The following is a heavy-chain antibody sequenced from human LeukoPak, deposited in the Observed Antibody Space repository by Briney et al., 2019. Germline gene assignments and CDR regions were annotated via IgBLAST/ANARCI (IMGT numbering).Heavy chain of an antibody. CDR1: GFIVSGDF. Sequence: GGSLRLSCAASGFIVSGDFMSWVRQAPGKGLEWVSAISGSGGSTYYADSVKGRFTISRDNSKNTLYLQMNSLRAEDTAVYYCAKSGVVTLDAFDIWGQGTMVTVSS. V-gene: IGHV3-23*01. CDR2: ISGSGGST. CDR3: AKSGVVTLDAFDI. D-gene: IGHD4-23*01. J-gene: IGHJ3*02.